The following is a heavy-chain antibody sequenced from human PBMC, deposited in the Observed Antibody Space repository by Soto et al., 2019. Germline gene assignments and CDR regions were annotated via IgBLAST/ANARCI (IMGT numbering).Heavy chain of an antibody. Sequence: GGSLRLSCAASGFTFSNYAMSWVRQAPGKGLEWVSAISGSGGSTYYADSVKGRFTISRDNSKNTLYLQMNSLRAEDTAVYYCAKGLYCSGGSCYSLADYWGQGTLVTVSS. CDR3: AKGLYCSGGSCYSLADY. J-gene: IGHJ4*02. V-gene: IGHV3-23*01. CDR1: GFTFSNYA. D-gene: IGHD2-15*01. CDR2: ISGSGGST.